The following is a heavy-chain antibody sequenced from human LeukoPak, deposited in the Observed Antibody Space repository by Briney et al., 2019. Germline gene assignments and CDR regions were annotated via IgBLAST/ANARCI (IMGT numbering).Heavy chain of an antibody. CDR1: GGSISRYY. CDR3: ARRGYSSGWYFAFDI. J-gene: IGHJ3*02. Sequence: SETLSLTCTVSGGSISRYYWSWIRQPPGKGLEWIGYIYYSGSTNYNPSLKSRVTISVDTSKNQFSLKLSSVTAADTAVYYCARRGYSSGWYFAFDIWGQGIMVTVSS. CDR2: IYYSGST. D-gene: IGHD6-19*01. V-gene: IGHV4-59*08.